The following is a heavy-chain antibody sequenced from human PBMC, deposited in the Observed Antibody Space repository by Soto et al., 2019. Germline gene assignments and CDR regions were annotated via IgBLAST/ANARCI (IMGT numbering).Heavy chain of an antibody. CDR1: GGSISSGGYY. CDR2: IYYSGST. Sequence: SETLSLTXTVSGGSISSGGYYWSWIRQHPGKGLEWIGYIYYSGSTYYNPSLKSRVTIPVDTSKNQFSLKLSSVTAADTAVYYCASGKEYYDFWSGRPWPAYYYYYGMDVWGQGTTVTVSS. D-gene: IGHD3-3*01. V-gene: IGHV4-31*02. J-gene: IGHJ6*02. CDR3: ASGKEYYDFWSGRPWPAYYYYYGMDV.